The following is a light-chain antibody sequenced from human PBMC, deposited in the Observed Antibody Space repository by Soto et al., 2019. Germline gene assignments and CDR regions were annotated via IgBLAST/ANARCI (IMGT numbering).Light chain of an antibody. CDR3: QQYNSWPYT. Sequence: EVVMTRSPATLSVSPGERATLSCRASQSVSSNLAWYQQKPGQAPRLLIYGASTRATGIPARFSGSGSGTEFTLTISSLQSEDFAVYYWQQYNSWPYTFGQGTKLEIK. V-gene: IGKV3-15*01. CDR1: QSVSSN. J-gene: IGKJ2*01. CDR2: GAS.